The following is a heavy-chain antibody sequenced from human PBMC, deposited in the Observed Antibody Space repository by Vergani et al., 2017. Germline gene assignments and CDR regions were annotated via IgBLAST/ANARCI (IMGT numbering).Heavy chain of an antibody. V-gene: IGHV1-3*01. CDR3: ARGSHDYGDYIDY. Sequence: QVQLVQSGAEVKKPGASVKVSCKASGYTFTSYAMHWVRQAPGKRLEWMGWINAGNGNTKYSQKFQGRVTITRDTSASTAYMELSSLRSEDTAVYYCARGSHDYGDYIDYWGQGTLVTVSS. J-gene: IGHJ4*02. D-gene: IGHD4-17*01. CDR1: GYTFTSYA. CDR2: INAGNGNT.